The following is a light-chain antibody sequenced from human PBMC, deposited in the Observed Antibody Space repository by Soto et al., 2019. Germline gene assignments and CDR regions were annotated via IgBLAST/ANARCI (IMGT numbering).Light chain of an antibody. Sequence: ETVVTKSPATLSLSPWERATLSCRASQSVSSSYLAWYQQKPGQAPRLLIYSASTRATGIPARFSGSGSGTEFTLTISSLQSEDFAVYYCQQYGSSPWTFGQGTKVDI. CDR2: SAS. CDR3: QQYGSSPWT. J-gene: IGKJ1*01. V-gene: IGKV3-20*01. CDR1: QSVSSSY.